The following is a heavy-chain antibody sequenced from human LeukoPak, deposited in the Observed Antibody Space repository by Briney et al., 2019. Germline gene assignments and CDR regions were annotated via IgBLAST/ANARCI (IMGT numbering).Heavy chain of an antibody. V-gene: IGHV3-9*01. J-gene: IGHJ4*02. CDR2: ISWNSGSI. Sequence: GRSLRLSCAASGFTFDDYAMHWVRQAPGKGLERVSGISWNSGSIGYADSVKGRFTISRDNAKNSLYLQMNSLRAEDTALYYCAKESHGFDYWGQGTLVTVSS. CDR3: AKESHGFDY. CDR1: GFTFDDYA.